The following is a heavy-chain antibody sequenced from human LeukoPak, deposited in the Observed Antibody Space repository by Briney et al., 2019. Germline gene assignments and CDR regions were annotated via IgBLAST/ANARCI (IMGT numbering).Heavy chain of an antibody. J-gene: IGHJ6*03. CDR3: ATMGGSYYYFHMDV. CDR2: ISTHNGNT. D-gene: IGHD1-26*01. V-gene: IGHV1-18*01. Sequence: ASVKVSCKASGYTFTSYGITWVRQAPGQGLEWMGWISTHNGNTNYAQKLQGRVTMTTDTSTSTAYMELRSLRSDDTAVYYCATMGGSYYYFHMDVWGKGTTVTVSS. CDR1: GYTFTSYG.